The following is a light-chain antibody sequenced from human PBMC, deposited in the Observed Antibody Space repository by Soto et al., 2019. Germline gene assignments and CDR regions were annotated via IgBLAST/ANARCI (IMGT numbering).Light chain of an antibody. CDR2: GAS. CDR1: QSVSSN. J-gene: IGKJ4*01. Sequence: EIVMTQSPATLSVSPGERATLSCRASQSVSSNLAWYQQKPGQAPRLLIYGASTRATGIPARFSGSGSGTEFTLTISRLEPEDFAVYYCHQYGISPFGGGTKV. V-gene: IGKV3-15*01. CDR3: HQYGISP.